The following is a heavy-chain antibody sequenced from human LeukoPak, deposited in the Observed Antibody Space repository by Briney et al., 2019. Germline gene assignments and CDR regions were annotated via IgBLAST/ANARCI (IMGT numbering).Heavy chain of an antibody. Sequence: ASVKVSCKASGYTFTSYYMHWVRQAPGQGLEWMGIINPSGGSTSYAQKFQGRVTMTRDMSTSTVYRELSSPRSEDTAVYYCAGSLTLLFPFDYWGQGTLVTVSS. CDR1: GYTFTSYY. D-gene: IGHD2-21*01. V-gene: IGHV1-46*01. J-gene: IGHJ4*02. CDR3: AGSLTLLFPFDY. CDR2: INPSGGST.